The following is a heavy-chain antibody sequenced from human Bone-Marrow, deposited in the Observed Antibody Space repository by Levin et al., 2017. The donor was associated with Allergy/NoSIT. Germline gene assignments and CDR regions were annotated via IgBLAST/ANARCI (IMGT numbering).Heavy chain of an antibody. Sequence: PSETLSLTCTVSGGSITSGGYHWSWIRQHPGKDLEWIGYISYRGSTYYNPSLKSRVTLSIDTSKTQFSLKLNSLTAADTAVYFCAREDGYVFDYWGLGTLVTVSS. CDR3: AREDGYVFDY. J-gene: IGHJ4*02. V-gene: IGHV4-31*03. CDR1: GGSITSGGYH. D-gene: IGHD5-24*01. CDR2: ISYRGST.